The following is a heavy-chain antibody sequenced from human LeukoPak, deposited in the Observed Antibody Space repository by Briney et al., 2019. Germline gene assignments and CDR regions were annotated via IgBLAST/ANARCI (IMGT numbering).Heavy chain of an antibody. CDR3: ARDPGDYNHDWYFDL. J-gene: IGHJ2*01. D-gene: IGHD4-17*01. V-gene: IGHV4-61*01. CDR1: GGSVSSGNYY. Sequence: SETLSLTCTVSGGSVSSGNYYWSWIRQPPGKGLEWIGFMSNSGHTDSNASLKSRVTISVDTSKNQFSLKLKSVTAADTAVYFCARDPGDYNHDWYFDLWGRGTLVTVSS. CDR2: MSNSGHT.